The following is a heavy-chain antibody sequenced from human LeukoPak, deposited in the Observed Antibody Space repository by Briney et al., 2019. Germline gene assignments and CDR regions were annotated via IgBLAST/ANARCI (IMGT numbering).Heavy chain of an antibody. CDR3: ARGDYSDASDYFPLFDN. CDR1: GFAFANYA. V-gene: IGHV3-23*01. CDR2: ITGNGGTT. Sequence: GGSLRLSCAASGFAFANYAMAWVRQAPGKGLNLVTGITGNGGTTYYADSVKGRFTISRDNSKNALYLQMNSLRVEDTAVYYCARGDYSDASDYFPLFDNWGQGTLVTVSS. D-gene: IGHD3-22*01. J-gene: IGHJ4*02.